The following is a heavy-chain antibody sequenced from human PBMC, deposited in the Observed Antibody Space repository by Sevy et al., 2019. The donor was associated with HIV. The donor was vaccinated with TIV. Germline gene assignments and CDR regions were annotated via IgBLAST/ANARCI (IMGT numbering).Heavy chain of an antibody. V-gene: IGHV1-2*02. D-gene: IGHD3-22*01. J-gene: IGHJ1*01. CDR1: GYTFIAYY. Sequence: ASVKVSCKASGYTFIAYYMQWVRQAPGQGLEWMGWINPNSGDTNYAQKFQDRVTMTRVTSTSTAYMELSSLRSDDTAVYYCARTYYDSSGWEPYFQHWGQGTLVTVSS. CDR3: ARTYYDSSGWEPYFQH. CDR2: INPNSGDT.